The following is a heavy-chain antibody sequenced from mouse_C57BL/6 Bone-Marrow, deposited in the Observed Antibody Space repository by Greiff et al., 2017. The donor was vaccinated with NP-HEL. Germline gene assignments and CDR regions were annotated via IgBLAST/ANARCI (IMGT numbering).Heavy chain of an antibody. CDR1: GYAFSNYW. CDR3: ARGAY. J-gene: IGHJ3*01. V-gene: IGHV1-80*01. Sequence: QVQLQQSGAELVKPGASVKISCKASGYAFSNYWINWVKQRPGQGLEWIGQIYPGDGDTNYNGKFKDKATLTADKSSSTAYMQLSGLTSEDSAVYFGARGAYWDQGTLVTVTA. CDR2: IYPGDGDT.